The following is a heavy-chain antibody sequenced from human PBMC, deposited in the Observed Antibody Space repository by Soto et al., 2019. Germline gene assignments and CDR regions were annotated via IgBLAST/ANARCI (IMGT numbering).Heavy chain of an antibody. J-gene: IGHJ4*02. CDR1: GFTVSSNY. CDR2: VSRSGTT. Sequence: GGSLRLSCVASGFTVSSNYMSWIRQTPGKRLEWISSVSRSGTTKYADSVKGRFTISRDNAHKSIYLQMNSLRVEDTGVYYCARGGIHWGQGALVTVSS. D-gene: IGHD6-13*01. V-gene: IGHV3-11*05. CDR3: ARGGIH.